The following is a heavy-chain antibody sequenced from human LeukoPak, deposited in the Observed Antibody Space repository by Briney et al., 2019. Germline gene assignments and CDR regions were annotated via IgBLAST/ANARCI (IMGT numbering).Heavy chain of an antibody. CDR1: GYTFITYW. J-gene: IGHJ3*02. D-gene: IGHD4-23*01. V-gene: IGHV5-51*01. CDR3: ARPDDYGGKPAAFDI. Sequence: GESLKISCKASGYTFITYWIGWVRQMPGKGLEWMGIIYPGDSDARYSPSFQGQVTISADKSINTAYLQWSSLKASDTAMYYCARPDDYGGKPAAFDIWGQGTMVTVSS. CDR2: IYPGDSDA.